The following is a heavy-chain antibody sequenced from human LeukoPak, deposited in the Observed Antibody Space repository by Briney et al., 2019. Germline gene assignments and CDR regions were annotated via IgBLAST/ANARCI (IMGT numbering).Heavy chain of an antibody. CDR3: GRFNYYVDC. Sequence: PGGSLRLSCTAHGATVSTNDVSSVRQGPGKGVEWVSIMYSAGNADYADSVKGRFTMSRDNSKNTLYLQVNSLRVEDTAVYYCGRFNYYVDCWGQGTLVTVSS. CDR2: MYSAGNA. J-gene: IGHJ4*02. V-gene: IGHV3-53*01. D-gene: IGHD1-1*01. CDR1: GATVSTND.